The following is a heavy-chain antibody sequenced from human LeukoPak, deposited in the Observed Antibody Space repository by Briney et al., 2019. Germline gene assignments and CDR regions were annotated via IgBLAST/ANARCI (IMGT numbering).Heavy chain of an antibody. J-gene: IGHJ2*01. CDR2: SGSGGST. D-gene: IGHD3-22*01. CDR3: ATAFYFDSSGPYWYFDL. Sequence: GGSLRLSCAASGFTFTTYAMNWVRQAPGKGLEWVSVSGSGGSTYYADSVKGRFTISRDNSKNTLYLEVDSLRAEDTAVYYCATAFYFDSSGPYWYFDLWGRGTLVTVSS. CDR1: GFTFTTYA. V-gene: IGHV3-23*01.